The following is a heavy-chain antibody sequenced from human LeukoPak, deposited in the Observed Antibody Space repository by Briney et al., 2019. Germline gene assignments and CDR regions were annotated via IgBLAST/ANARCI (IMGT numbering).Heavy chain of an antibody. CDR3: AKRGPLGYCSSTSCYAFDY. J-gene: IGHJ4*02. CDR1: GFTFSSYA. V-gene: IGHV3-23*01. CDR2: ISGSGGST. D-gene: IGHD2-2*01. Sequence: GGSLRLSCAASGFTFSSYAMSWVRQAPGKGLEWVSAISGSGGSTYYADSVKGRFTISRDNSKDTLYLQMNSLRAEDTAVYYCAKRGPLGYCSSTSCYAFDYWGQGTLVTVSS.